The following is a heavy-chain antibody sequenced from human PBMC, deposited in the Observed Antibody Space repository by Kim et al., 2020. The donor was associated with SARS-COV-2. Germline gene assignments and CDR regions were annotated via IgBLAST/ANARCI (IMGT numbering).Heavy chain of an antibody. CDR1: GGSISSSNYY. D-gene: IGHD6-13*01. V-gene: IGHV4-39*06. CDR2: IYSTGST. J-gene: IGHJ4*02. CDR3: ARDRGSSWYQDS. Sequence: SETLSLTCTVSGGSISSSNYYWGWIRQPPGKGLEWIGSIYSTGSTYYNPSLKSRLTISVDTSQNQFALKLTSVTAADTAVYYCARDRGSSWYQDSWGQGTLVTVSS.